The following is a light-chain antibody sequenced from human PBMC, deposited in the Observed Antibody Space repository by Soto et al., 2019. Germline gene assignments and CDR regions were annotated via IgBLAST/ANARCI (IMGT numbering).Light chain of an antibody. V-gene: IGLV2-8*01. Sequence: QSVLTQPASVSGSPGQSITISCTGTSSDVGTYNLVSWYQQHPGRAPKLIIYDVTKRPSGVPDRFSGSKSANTASLTVSGLQAEDEADYYCMCYAGANNWVFGGGTKLTVL. CDR1: SSDVGTYNL. CDR2: DVT. J-gene: IGLJ3*02. CDR3: MCYAGANNWV.